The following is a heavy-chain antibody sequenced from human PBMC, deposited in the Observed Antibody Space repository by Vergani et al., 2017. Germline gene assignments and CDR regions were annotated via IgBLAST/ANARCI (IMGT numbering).Heavy chain of an antibody. V-gene: IGHV3-23*01. CDR2: LTGGGGST. CDR3: VKDAGSYENFFDS. Sequence: EVQLLESGGSLKQPGGSVRLSCAAPGFPFSTYAMHWVRQAPGKGLEWVSALTGGGGSTYYADSFKGRFIISRDNSRDTLYLQMNSLRPEDTATYYCVKDAGSYENFFDSWVQRTLLADSS. J-gene: IGHJ4*02. D-gene: IGHD1-26*01. CDR1: GFPFSTYA.